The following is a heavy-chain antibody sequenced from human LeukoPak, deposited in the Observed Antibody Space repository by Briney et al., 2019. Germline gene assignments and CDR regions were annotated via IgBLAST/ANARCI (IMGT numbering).Heavy chain of an antibody. Sequence: TPSETLSLTCTVSGGSISSYYWSWIRQPPGKGLEWIGYIYYSGSTNYNPSLKSRVTIPVDTSKNQFSLKLSSVTAADTAVYYCARATGIFHFDIWGQGTMVTVSS. V-gene: IGHV4-59*08. J-gene: IGHJ3*02. CDR3: ARATGIFHFDI. D-gene: IGHD1-14*01. CDR2: IYYSGST. CDR1: GGSISSYY.